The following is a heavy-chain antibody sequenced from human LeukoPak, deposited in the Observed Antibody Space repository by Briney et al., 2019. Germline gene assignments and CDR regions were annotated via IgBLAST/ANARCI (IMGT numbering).Heavy chain of an antibody. CDR1: GFTFSSYA. CDR3: AKCLNYYDSSGTDY. Sequence: GGSLRLSCAASGFTFSSYAMSWVRQAPGKGLEWVSAISGSGGSTYYADSVKGRFTTSRDNSKNTLYLQMNSLRAEDTAVYYCAKCLNYYDSSGTDYWGQGTLVTVSS. J-gene: IGHJ4*02. CDR2: ISGSGGST. V-gene: IGHV3-23*01. D-gene: IGHD3-22*01.